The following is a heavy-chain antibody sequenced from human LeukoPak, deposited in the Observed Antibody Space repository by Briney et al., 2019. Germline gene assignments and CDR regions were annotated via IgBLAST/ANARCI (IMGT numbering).Heavy chain of an antibody. D-gene: IGHD6-19*01. CDR3: ARGGYSSGWYWFDP. CDR2: INAGNGNT. J-gene: IGHJ5*02. V-gene: IGHV1-3*03. Sequence: ASVKVSCKASGYTFTSYAMHWVRQAPGQRLEWMGWINAGNGNTKYSQEFQGRVTITRDTSASTAYMELSSLRSEDMAVYYCARGGYSSGWYWFDPWGQGTLVTVSS. CDR1: GYTFTSYA.